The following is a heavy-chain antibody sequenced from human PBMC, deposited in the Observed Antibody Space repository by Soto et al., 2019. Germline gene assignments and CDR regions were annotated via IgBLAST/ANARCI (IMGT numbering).Heavy chain of an antibody. Sequence: GGSLRLSCAASGFTFSSYRMSWVRQAPGKGLEWVANIKQDGSEKYYVDSVKGRFTISRDNAKNSLYLQMNSLRAEDTAVYYCARDAWQWLVRYYYYYYGMDVWGQGTTVTVSS. CDR1: GFTFSSYR. D-gene: IGHD6-19*01. CDR2: IKQDGSEK. CDR3: ARDAWQWLVRYYYYYYGMDV. V-gene: IGHV3-7*03. J-gene: IGHJ6*02.